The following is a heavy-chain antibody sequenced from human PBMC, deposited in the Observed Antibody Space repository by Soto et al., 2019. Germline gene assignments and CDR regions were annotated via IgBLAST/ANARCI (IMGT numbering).Heavy chain of an antibody. J-gene: IGHJ4*02. CDR1: GFSLSTTGVG. V-gene: IGHV2-5*01. CDR3: VHTPTWTWYHYGSSRGD. D-gene: IGHD3-10*01. Sequence: QITLKESGPTLVKPTQTLTLTCTFSGFSLSTTGVGVTWIRQPPGKALEWLALIYWNDDQHYSPSLKSRLTITKDTSKNQVVLTMTNMDPLDTATYYCVHTPTWTWYHYGSSRGDWGQGTLVTVSS. CDR2: IYWNDDQ.